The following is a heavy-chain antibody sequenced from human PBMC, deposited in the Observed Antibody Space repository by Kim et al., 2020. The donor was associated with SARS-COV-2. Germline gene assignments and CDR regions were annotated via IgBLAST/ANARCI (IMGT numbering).Heavy chain of an antibody. CDR3: ARADGTYYYDSSGKASPEYYYYYYGMDV. CDR1: GFTFSSYS. J-gene: IGHJ6*02. CDR2: ISSSSSYI. V-gene: IGHV3-21*01. D-gene: IGHD3-22*01. Sequence: GGSLRLSCAASGFTFSSYSMNWVRQAPGKGLELVSSISSSSSYIYYADSVKGRFTISRDNAKNSLYLQMNSLRAEDTAVYYCARADGTYYYDSSGKASPEYYYYYYGMDVWGQGTTVTVSS.